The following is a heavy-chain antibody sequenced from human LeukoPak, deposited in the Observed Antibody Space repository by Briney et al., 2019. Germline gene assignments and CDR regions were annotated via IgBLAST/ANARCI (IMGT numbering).Heavy chain of an antibody. D-gene: IGHD1-1*01. CDR1: GFTVSSNY. J-gene: IGHJ6*04. CDR2: IYSGGST. CDR3: ARDQVQLEGVYYYYYGMDV. Sequence: GGSLRLSCAASGFTVSSNYMSWVRQAPGKGLEWVSAIYSGGSTYYADSVKGRFTISRDNSKNTLYLQMNSLRAEDTAVYYCARDQVQLEGVYYYYYGMDVWGKGATVTVSS. V-gene: IGHV3-53*01.